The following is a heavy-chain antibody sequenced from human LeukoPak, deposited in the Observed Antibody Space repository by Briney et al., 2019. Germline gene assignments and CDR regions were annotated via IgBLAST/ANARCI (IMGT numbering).Heavy chain of an antibody. D-gene: IGHD3-10*01. V-gene: IGHV4-34*01. CDR1: GGSFSGYY. Sequence: SETLSLTCAVYGGSFSGYYWSWIRQPPGKGLEWIGEINHSGSTNYNPSLKSRVTISVDTSKNQFSLKLSSVTAADTAVYYCARHEAWSGVFDYWGQGTLVTVSS. J-gene: IGHJ4*02. CDR3: ARHEAWSGVFDY. CDR2: INHSGST.